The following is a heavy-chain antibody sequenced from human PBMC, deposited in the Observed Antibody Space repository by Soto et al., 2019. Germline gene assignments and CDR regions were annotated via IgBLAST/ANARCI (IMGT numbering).Heavy chain of an antibody. D-gene: IGHD3-3*01. V-gene: IGHV3-66*04. CDR3: ASHRITIIGTGYIDY. Sequence: PGGSLRLSCAASGLTVKTHHMSWVRQAPGKGLERVSVIYSGDRTKHADSVNGRFTISRDNSRNTVYLQMNSLRAEDTAMYYCASHRITIIGTGYIDYWGQGIILTVSS. CDR2: IYSGDRT. J-gene: IGHJ4*02. CDR1: GLTVKTHH.